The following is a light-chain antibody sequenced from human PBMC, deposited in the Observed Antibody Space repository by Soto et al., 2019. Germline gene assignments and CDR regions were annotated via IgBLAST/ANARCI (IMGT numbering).Light chain of an antibody. CDR2: KAC. Sequence: DIQMTQSPSTLSASVGDRVTITCRASQSISSWLAWYQQKPGNAPKLLIYKACSLESGVPSRFSGSGSGTEFTLTISSLQPDDSAAYYCQQYNSYWTFGQGTKVEIK. CDR3: QQYNSYWT. V-gene: IGKV1-5*03. J-gene: IGKJ1*01. CDR1: QSISSW.